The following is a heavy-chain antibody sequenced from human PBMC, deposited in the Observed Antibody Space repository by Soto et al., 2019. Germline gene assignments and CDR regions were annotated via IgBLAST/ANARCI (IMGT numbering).Heavy chain of an antibody. CDR2: IYYSGST. J-gene: IGHJ6*02. V-gene: IGHV4-39*01. D-gene: IGHD6-13*01. CDR3: VRPRAAAGQSGYGMDV. CDR1: GGSISSSSYY. Sequence: SETLSLTCTVSGGSISSSSYYWGWIRQPPGKGLEWIGSIYYSGSTYYNPSLKSRVTISVDTSKNQFSLKLSSVTAADTAVYYCVRPRAAAGQSGYGMDVWGQGTTVTVSS.